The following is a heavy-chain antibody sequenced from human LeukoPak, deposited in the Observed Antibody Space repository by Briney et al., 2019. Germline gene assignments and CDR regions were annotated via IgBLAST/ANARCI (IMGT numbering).Heavy chain of an antibody. V-gene: IGHV3-33*01. Sequence: GGSLRLSCAASGFTFSSYGMHRVRQAPGKGLERVAVIWYDGSNKYYADSVKGRFTISRDNSKNTLYLQMNSLRAEDTAVYYFAREGAVAASLDYWGQGTLVTGSS. CDR2: IWYDGSNK. D-gene: IGHD6-19*01. CDR1: GFTFSSYG. CDR3: AREGAVAASLDY. J-gene: IGHJ4*02.